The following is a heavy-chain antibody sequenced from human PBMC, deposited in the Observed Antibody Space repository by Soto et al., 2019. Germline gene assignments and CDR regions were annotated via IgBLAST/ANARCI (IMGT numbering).Heavy chain of an antibody. CDR1: GASISGFY. CDR2: IYATRTT. J-gene: IGHJ5*02. V-gene: IGHV4-4*07. CDR3: VRDGTKTLRDWFDP. Sequence: PSETLSLTCTVSGASISGFYWSWIRKSAGKGLEWIGRIYATRTTDYNPSLKSRVMMSVDTSKKQFSLKLRSVTAADTDVYYCVRDGTKTLRDWFDPWGQGISVTVSS. D-gene: IGHD1-1*01.